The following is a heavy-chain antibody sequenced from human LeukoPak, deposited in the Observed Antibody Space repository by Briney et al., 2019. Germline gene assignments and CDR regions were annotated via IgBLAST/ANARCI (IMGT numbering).Heavy chain of an antibody. CDR2: INPSGSSA. Sequence: ASVTVSFTASGYSFTMYYMHWVRQAPGQGLEWMGFINPSGSSAAYAQKFQGRLTITRDMFTSTDYMELTSLTSDDTAVYYCARDNSVGETAWWFDPWGQGTLVTVSS. J-gene: IGHJ5*02. CDR1: GYSFTMYY. V-gene: IGHV1-46*01. CDR3: ARDNSVGETAWWFDP. D-gene: IGHD1-26*01.